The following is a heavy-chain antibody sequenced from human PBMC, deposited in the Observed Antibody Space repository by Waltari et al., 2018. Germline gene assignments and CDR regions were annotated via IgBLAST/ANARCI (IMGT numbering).Heavy chain of an antibody. CDR2: INHSGST. CDR1: GGSFSGYY. CDR3: AVPGRWLVRYWGVHYYYGMDV. D-gene: IGHD6-19*01. V-gene: IGHV4-34*01. Sequence: QVQLQQWGAGLLKPSETLSLTCAVYGGSFSGYYWSWIRQPPGKGLEWIGEINHSGSTNDNPSLKRRVTISVDTSKTQFSRKLSSVTAADTAVYYWAVPGRWLVRYWGVHYYYGMDVWGQGTTVTVSS. J-gene: IGHJ6*02.